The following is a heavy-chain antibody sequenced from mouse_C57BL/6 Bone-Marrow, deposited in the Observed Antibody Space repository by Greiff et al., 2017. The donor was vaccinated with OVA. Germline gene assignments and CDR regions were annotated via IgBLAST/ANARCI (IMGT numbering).Heavy chain of an antibody. Sequence: GGGLVQPKGSLKLSCAASGFSFNTYAMNWVRQAPGKGLEWVARIRSKSNNYATYYADSVKDRFTISRDDSESMLYLQMNNLKTEDTAMYYCVRDKRYFDVWGTGTTVTVSS. CDR1: GFSFNTYA. V-gene: IGHV10-1*01. J-gene: IGHJ1*03. CDR2: IRSKSNNYAT. CDR3: VRDKRYFDV.